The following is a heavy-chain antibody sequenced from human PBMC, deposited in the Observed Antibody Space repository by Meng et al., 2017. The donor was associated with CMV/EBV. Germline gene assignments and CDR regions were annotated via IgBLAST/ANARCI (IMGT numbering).Heavy chain of an antibody. D-gene: IGHD6-13*01. CDR1: GYSIRSGYY. CDR2: IYHSGST. V-gene: IGHV4-38-2*01. Sequence: GSLRLSCAVSGYSIRSGYYWGWIRQPPGKGLEWIGSIYHSGSTYYNPSLKRRVTISVDTSKHQFSLKLSSVTAADTAVYYCAIGIAAGLFDPWGQGTLVTVSS. CDR3: AIGIAAGLFDP. J-gene: IGHJ5*02.